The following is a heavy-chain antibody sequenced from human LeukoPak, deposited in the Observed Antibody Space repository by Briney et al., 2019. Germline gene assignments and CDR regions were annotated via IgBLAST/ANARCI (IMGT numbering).Heavy chain of an antibody. CDR1: GFTISSYW. V-gene: IGHV3-7*01. J-gene: IGHJ4*02. D-gene: IGHD3-10*01. CDR2: INQDGSEE. Sequence: GGSLTLSCEVSGFTISSYWMTWLRQPPGKGLEWVAHINQDGSEEYYVDSVTGRFTISRENAKSSLYLQMNSLRVEDTAVYYCAREKLLFLWGQGTLVTVSS. CDR3: AREKLLFL.